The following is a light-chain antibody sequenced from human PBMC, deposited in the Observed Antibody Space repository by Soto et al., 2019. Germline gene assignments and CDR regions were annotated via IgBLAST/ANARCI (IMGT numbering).Light chain of an antibody. V-gene: IGLV2-14*01. CDR2: EVT. J-gene: IGLJ1*01. CDR1: SSDVGGFDY. Sequence: QSALTQPASVSGSPGQSITISCTGTSSDVGGFDYVSWFQQYPGKAPKLLIFEVTNRPSGVSNRFSGSKSGDTASLTISGLRAEDEADYYCSSYTSSTDYVFGTGTKLTVL. CDR3: SSYTSSTDYV.